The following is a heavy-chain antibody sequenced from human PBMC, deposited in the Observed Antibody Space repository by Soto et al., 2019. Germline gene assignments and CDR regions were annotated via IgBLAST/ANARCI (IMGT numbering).Heavy chain of an antibody. CDR2: IKEDGGEK. V-gene: IGHV3-7*01. CDR1: GFTFSTYW. Sequence: PGGSLRLSCAASGFTFSTYWMTWVRQAPGKGPEWVANIKEDGGEKYYVDSVKGRFTISRDNAKNSLYLQMNSLRADDTAMYYCVRDRGWFTFDYWGQGILVTVSS. D-gene: IGHD6-19*01. J-gene: IGHJ4*02. CDR3: VRDRGWFTFDY.